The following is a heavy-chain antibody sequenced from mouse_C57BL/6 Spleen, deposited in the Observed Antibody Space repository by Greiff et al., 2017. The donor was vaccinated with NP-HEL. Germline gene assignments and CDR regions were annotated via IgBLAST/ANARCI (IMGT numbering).Heavy chain of an antibody. Sequence: VQLQQSGAELVRPGASVTLSCKASGYTFTDYEMHWVKQTPVHGLEWIGAIDPETGGTAYNQKFKGKAILTADKSSSTAYMELRSLTSEDSAVYYCTRGTPFAYWGQGTLVTVSA. CDR2: IDPETGGT. CDR3: TRGTPFAY. CDR1: GYTFTDYE. V-gene: IGHV1-15*01. J-gene: IGHJ3*01. D-gene: IGHD3-3*01.